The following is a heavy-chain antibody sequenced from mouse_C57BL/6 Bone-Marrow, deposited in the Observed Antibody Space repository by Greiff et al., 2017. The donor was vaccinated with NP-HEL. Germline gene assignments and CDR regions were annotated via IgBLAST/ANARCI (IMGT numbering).Heavy chain of an antibody. CDR3: ARRGGCMVTTDYFDY. V-gene: IGHV1-81*01. D-gene: IGHD2-2*01. CDR1: GYTFTSYG. Sequence: KESCKASGYTFTSYGISWVKQRTGQGLEWIGEIYPRSGNTYYNEKFKGKATLTADKSSSTAYMELRSLTSEDSAVYFCARRGGCMVTTDYFDYWGQGTTLTVSS. J-gene: IGHJ2*01. CDR2: IYPRSGNT.